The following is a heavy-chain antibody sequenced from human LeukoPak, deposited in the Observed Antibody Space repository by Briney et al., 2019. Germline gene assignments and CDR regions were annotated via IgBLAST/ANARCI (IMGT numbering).Heavy chain of an antibody. CDR3: ARARWLQFLDFDY. Sequence: SVKVSCKASGGTFSSYAVSWVRQAPGQGLEWMGGIIPIFGTANYAQKFQGRVTITTDESTSTAYMELSSLRSEDTAVYYCARARWLQFLDFDYWGQGTLVTVSS. J-gene: IGHJ4*02. CDR1: GGTFSSYA. CDR2: IIPIFGTA. D-gene: IGHD5-24*01. V-gene: IGHV1-69*05.